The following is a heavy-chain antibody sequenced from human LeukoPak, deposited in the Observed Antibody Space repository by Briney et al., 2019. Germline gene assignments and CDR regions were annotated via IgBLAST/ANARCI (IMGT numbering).Heavy chain of an antibody. D-gene: IGHD6-13*01. V-gene: IGHV4-39*01. Sequence: SETLSLTCTVSGGSISSSSYYWGWIRQPPGKGLEWIESIYYSGSTYYNPSLKSRVTISEDTSKNQFSLKLSSVTAADTAVYYCARSSSWYVRVGFDPWGQGTLVTVSS. CDR2: IYYSGST. CDR3: ARSSSWYVRVGFDP. J-gene: IGHJ5*02. CDR1: GGSISSSSYY.